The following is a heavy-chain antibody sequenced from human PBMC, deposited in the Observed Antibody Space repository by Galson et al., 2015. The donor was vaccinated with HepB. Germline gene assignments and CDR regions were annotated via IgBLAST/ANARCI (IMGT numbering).Heavy chain of an antibody. CDR2: IYHSGST. CDR1: GGSISSGGYS. J-gene: IGHJ4*02. V-gene: IGHV4-30-2*01. Sequence: TLSLTCAVSGGSISSGGYSWSWIRQPPGKGLEWIGYIYHSGSTYYNPSLKSRVTISVDRSKNQFSLKLSSVTAADTAVYYCARGGSFGVRGVIRYYFDYWGQGTLVSVSS. D-gene: IGHD3-10*01. CDR3: ARGGSFGVRGVIRYYFDY.